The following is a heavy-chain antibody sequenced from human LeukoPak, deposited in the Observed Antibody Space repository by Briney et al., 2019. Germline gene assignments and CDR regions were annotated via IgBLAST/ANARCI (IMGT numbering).Heavy chain of an antibody. J-gene: IGHJ6*02. CDR2: IYYSGST. CDR3: ARHQLWSDHYYYGMDV. V-gene: IGHV4-59*01. CDR1: GGSISSYY. D-gene: IGHD5-18*01. Sequence: PSETLSLTCTVSGGSISSYYWSWIRQPPGKGLEWIGYIYYSGSTNYNPSLKSRVTISVDTSKNQFSLKLSSVTAADTAVYYCARHQLWSDHYYYGMDVWGQGTTVTVSS.